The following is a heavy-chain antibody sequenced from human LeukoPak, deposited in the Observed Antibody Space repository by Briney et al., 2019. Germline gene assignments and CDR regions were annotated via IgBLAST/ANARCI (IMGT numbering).Heavy chain of an antibody. V-gene: IGHV3-30*04. J-gene: IGHJ4*02. CDR1: GFTFSKNA. CDR3: ARDKSAAADYYFDF. Sequence: PGGSLRLSCAASGFTFSKNAMHWVRQAPGKGLEWVAVISVDGRDLYHADSVKGRFTISRDNSKNTLYLQMTSLRTDDTAAYYCARDKSAAADYYFDFWGQGTLVTVSS. D-gene: IGHD3-10*01. CDR2: ISVDGRDL.